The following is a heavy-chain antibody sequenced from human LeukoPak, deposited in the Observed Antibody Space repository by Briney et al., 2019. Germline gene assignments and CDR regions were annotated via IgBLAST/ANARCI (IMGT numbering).Heavy chain of an antibody. CDR3: AYGDYLY. CDR2: IYYSGST. CDR1: GGSISSSSHY. D-gene: IGHD4-17*01. J-gene: IGHJ4*02. V-gene: IGHV4-39*01. Sequence: SETLSLTCTVSGGSISSSSHYWGWIRQPPGKGLEWIGSIYYSGSTYYNPSLKSRVTISVDTSKNQFSLKLSSVTAADTAVYYCAYGDYLYWGQGTLVTVSS.